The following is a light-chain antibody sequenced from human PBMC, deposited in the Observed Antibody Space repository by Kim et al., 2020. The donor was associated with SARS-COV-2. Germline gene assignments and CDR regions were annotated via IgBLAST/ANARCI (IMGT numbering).Light chain of an antibody. CDR3: SSFTSSSTWV. CDR1: SSDVGTFNY. Sequence: GHSITTSCIGPSSDVGTFNYVSWYQRHPGKAPKLMIYDVTQRPSGVSNRFSGSKSGNTASLTISGLQAEDEADYYCSSFTSSSTWVFGGGTQLTVL. J-gene: IGLJ3*02. V-gene: IGLV2-14*03. CDR2: DVT.